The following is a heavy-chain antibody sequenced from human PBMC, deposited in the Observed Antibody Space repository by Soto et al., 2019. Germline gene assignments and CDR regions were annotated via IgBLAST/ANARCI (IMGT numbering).Heavy chain of an antibody. CDR1: GGSISSSSYY. CDR2: IYYSGST. Sequence: SETLSPTCTVSGGSISSSSYYWGWIRQPPGKGLEWIGSIYYSGSTYYNPSLKSRVTISVDTSKNQFSLKLSSVTAADTAVYYCARRPSYYYDSSGYYYTLAYFDYWGQGTLVTVSS. J-gene: IGHJ4*02. V-gene: IGHV4-39*01. D-gene: IGHD3-22*01. CDR3: ARRPSYYYDSSGYYYTLAYFDY.